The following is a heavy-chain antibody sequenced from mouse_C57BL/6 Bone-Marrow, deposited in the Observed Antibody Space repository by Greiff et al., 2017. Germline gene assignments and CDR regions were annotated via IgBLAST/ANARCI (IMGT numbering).Heavy chain of an antibody. Sequence: EVMLVESGPGLAKPSQTLSLTCSVTGYSITSDYWNWIRKFPGNKLEYMGYISYSGSTYYNPSLKSRISITRDTSKNQYSLQLNSVTTEDTATYYCAVFSGTRVDYAMDYWGQGASVTVSS. CDR3: AVFSGTRVDYAMDY. CDR2: ISYSGST. V-gene: IGHV3-8*01. J-gene: IGHJ4*01. CDR1: GYSITSDY. D-gene: IGHD4-1*01.